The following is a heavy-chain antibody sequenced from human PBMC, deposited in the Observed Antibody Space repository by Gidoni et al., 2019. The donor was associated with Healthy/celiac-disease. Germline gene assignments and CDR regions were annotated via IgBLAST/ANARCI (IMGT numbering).Heavy chain of an antibody. CDR2: ISSSSSYI. CDR1: GSTFSSKS. CDR3: ARESTPTYYDILTGYYLESGWFDP. D-gene: IGHD3-9*01. J-gene: IGHJ5*02. V-gene: IGHV3-21*01. Sequence: EVQLVESGGGMVKPGGSLRLSGAASGSTFSSKSMNRARAAPGKGLELVSSISSSSSYIYYADSVKGLFTISRDNAKNSLYLQMNSLRAEDTAVYYCARESTPTYYDILTGYYLESGWFDPWGQGTLVTVSS.